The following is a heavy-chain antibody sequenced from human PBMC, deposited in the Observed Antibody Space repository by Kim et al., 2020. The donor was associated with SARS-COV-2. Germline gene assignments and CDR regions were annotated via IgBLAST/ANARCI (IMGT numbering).Heavy chain of an antibody. CDR3: ARGGGRGLAHTWFDP. D-gene: IGHD3-10*01. Sequence: ASVKVSCKASGYIFTNYYFHWVRQAPGQGLEWMGIINPSSGHTTYAQKFQGRVTMTRDTSTTTVYMELNSLRSDDTAVYYCARGGGRGLAHTWFDPWGQG. CDR2: INPSSGHT. CDR1: GYIFTNYY. J-gene: IGHJ5*02. V-gene: IGHV1-46*01.